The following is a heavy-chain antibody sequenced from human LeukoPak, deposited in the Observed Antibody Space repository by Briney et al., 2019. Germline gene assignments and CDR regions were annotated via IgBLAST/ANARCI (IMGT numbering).Heavy chain of an antibody. D-gene: IGHD3-10*01. CDR2: INPYSGAT. V-gene: IGHV1-2*02. CDR1: GYTFTGYY. CDR3: ARQSGAGNWFDP. Sequence: ASVKVSCKASGYTFTGYYIHWVRQAPGQGLEWMGWINPYSGATNYAPKFQGRVTMTRDTSISRGYMELSGVRSDDTAVYYCARQSGAGNWFDPWGQGTLVTVSS. J-gene: IGHJ5*02.